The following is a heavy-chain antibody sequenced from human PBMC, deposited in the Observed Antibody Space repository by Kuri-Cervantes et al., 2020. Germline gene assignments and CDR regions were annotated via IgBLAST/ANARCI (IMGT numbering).Heavy chain of an antibody. CDR2: ISIDGSHK. CDR3: AKDYYDSSGYYYYYYGMDV. V-gene: IGHV3-30-3*02. CDR1: GISFSSYD. Sequence: GESLKISWAAAGISFSSYDMHWVRQAPGKGLEWVAVISIDGSHKYYGDSVKGRFTISRDNSKNTLYLQMNSLRAEDTAVYYCAKDYYDSSGYYYYYYGMDVWGQGTTVTVSS. J-gene: IGHJ6*02. D-gene: IGHD3-22*01.